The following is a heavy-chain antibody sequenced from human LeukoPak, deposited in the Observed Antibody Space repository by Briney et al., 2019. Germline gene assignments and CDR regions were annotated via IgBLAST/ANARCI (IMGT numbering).Heavy chain of an antibody. D-gene: IGHD1-1*01. CDR3: AKVVGTGTTPTDY. Sequence: GGSLTLSCAASGFTFSNYAMTWVRQAPGKGLEWVSVISGSGANTDYAESVKGRFTISRDNSKNTLSLQMNSLRAEDTAVYYCAKVVGTGTTPTDYWGQGTLVTVSS. V-gene: IGHV3-23*01. CDR2: ISGSGANT. CDR1: GFTFSNYA. J-gene: IGHJ4*02.